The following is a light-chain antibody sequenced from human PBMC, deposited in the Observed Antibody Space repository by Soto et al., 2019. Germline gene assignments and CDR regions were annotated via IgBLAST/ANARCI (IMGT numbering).Light chain of an antibody. V-gene: IGLV2-23*01. CDR3: CSYAGSSTLI. CDR1: SSDVGSYKL. CDR2: EGT. J-gene: IGLJ2*01. Sequence: QSVLTQPASVSGSPGQSITISCTGTSSDVGSYKLVSWYQQHPGKAPKLMIYEGTKRPSGLSNRFSGSKSGITASLTISGLQAEDEADYYCCSYAGSSTLIFDGGTKLTVL.